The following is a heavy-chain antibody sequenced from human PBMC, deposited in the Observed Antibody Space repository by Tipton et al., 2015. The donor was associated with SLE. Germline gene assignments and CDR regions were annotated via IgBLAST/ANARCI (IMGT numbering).Heavy chain of an antibody. D-gene: IGHD3-9*01. CDR1: GGSISNSPYY. J-gene: IGHJ4*02. CDR2: LYYSGST. CDR3: ARDPGMSRYLDGRYFDY. Sequence: TLSLTCTVSGGSISNSPYYWAWVRQTPGKGLEWIGYLYYSGSTEYNPSLKSRVTISIDSSKSQLSLNLRSVTAADTAVYDCARDPGMSRYLDGRYFDYWGRGTQVTVSS. V-gene: IGHV4-31*03.